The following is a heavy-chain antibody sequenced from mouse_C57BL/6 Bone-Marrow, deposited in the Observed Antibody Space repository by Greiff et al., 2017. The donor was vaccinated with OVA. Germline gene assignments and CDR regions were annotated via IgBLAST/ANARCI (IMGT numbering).Heavy chain of an antibody. CDR1: GYTFTSYW. Sequence: QVQLQQPGAELVRPGTSVKLSCKASGYTFTSYWMHWVKQRPGQGLEWIGVIDPSDSYTNYNQKFKGKATLTVDTSSSTAYMQLSSLTSEDSAVYDCARYDYEGYAMDYWGQGTSVTVSS. CDR2: IDPSDSYT. J-gene: IGHJ4*01. CDR3: ARYDYEGYAMDY. V-gene: IGHV1-59*01. D-gene: IGHD2-4*01.